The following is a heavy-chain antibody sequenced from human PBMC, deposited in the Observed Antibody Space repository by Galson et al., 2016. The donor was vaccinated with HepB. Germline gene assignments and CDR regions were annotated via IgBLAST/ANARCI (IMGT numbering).Heavy chain of an antibody. J-gene: IGHJ4*02. Sequence: SLRLSCAASGFTFSDYAMNWVRQTPGKGLEWVSAIRGGSGTTYYLDSVKGRFTISRDDSKNTLYLQMNSLGVEDTAIYYCAKGRINIDQGFDYWGQGTLVTVSS. CDR2: IRGGSGTT. V-gene: IGHV3-23*01. CDR1: GFTFSDYA. D-gene: IGHD2-15*01. CDR3: AKGRINIDQGFDY.